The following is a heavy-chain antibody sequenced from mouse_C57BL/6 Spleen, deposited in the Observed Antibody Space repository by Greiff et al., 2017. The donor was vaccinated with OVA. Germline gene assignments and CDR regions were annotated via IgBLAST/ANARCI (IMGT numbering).Heavy chain of an antibody. J-gene: IGHJ1*03. V-gene: IGHV1-82*01. CDR2: IYPGDGDT. CDR3: ARGGFDGYYGYFDV. CDR1: GYAFSSSW. D-gene: IGHD2-3*01. Sequence: VQLQQSGPELVKPGASVKISCKTSGYAFSSSWMNWVKQRPGKGLEWIGRIYPGDGDTNYNGKFKGKATLTADKSSSTAYMQLSSLTSEDSAVYFCARGGFDGYYGYFDVWGTGTTVTVSS.